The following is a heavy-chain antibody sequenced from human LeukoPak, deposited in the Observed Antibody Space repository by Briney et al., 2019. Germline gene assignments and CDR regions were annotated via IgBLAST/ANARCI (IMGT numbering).Heavy chain of an antibody. Sequence: GGSLRLSCAASGFTFSDYYMSWVRQAPGKGLEWVSFLSGSGEIIYYADSVKGRFTISRDNAKNSLYLQMNSLRAEDTAVYHCARAGQNNWFDPWGQGNLVTVSS. CDR3: ARAGQNNWFDP. CDR2: LSGSGEII. J-gene: IGHJ5*02. V-gene: IGHV3-11*01. CDR1: GFTFSDYY.